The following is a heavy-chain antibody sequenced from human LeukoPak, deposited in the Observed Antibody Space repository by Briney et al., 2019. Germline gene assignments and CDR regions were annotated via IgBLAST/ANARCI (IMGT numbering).Heavy chain of an antibody. CDR3: ARQYQLGHFDY. Sequence: ASVKVSCEASGYTFTSYGISWVRQAPVQGLEWMGRISAYNGNTNYAQKLQGRVTMTTDTSTSTAYMELRSLRSDDTAVYYCARQYQLGHFDYWGQGTLVTVSS. CDR2: ISAYNGNT. CDR1: GYTFTSYG. D-gene: IGHD2-2*01. V-gene: IGHV1-18*01. J-gene: IGHJ4*02.